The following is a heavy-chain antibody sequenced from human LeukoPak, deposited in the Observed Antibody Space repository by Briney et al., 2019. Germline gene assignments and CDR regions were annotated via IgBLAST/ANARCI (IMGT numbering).Heavy chain of an antibody. J-gene: IGHJ5*02. CDR1: GYSISSGYY. Sequence: SETLSLTCAVSGYSISSGYYWGWIRQPPGKGLEWIGSIYHSGSTYYNPSLESRVTISVDTSKNQFSLKLSSVTAADTAVYYCARDPRRGIAMVRGVIKHPTGWFDPWGQGTLVTVSS. V-gene: IGHV4-38-2*02. CDR3: ARDPRRGIAMVRGVIKHPTGWFDP. CDR2: IYHSGST. D-gene: IGHD3-10*01.